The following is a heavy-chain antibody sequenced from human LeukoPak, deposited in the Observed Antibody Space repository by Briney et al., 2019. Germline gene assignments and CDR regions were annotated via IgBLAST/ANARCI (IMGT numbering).Heavy chain of an antibody. CDR2: ISANNGNT. V-gene: IGHV1-18*04. CDR1: GYIFTIYG. D-gene: IGHD4-17*01. J-gene: IGHJ6*02. CDR3: ARDGATVTTPYYYYGMDV. Sequence: ASVTVSCKASGYIFTIYGINWVRQAPGQGPEWMGWISANNGNTNYAQKLQGRVTMTTDTFTSTAYMELRSLRSDDTAVYYCARDGATVTTPYYYYGMDVWGQGTTVTVSS.